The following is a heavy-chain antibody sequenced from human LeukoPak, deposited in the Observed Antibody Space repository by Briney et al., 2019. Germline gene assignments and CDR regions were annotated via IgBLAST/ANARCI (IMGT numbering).Heavy chain of an antibody. CDR1: GFTLSSYS. CDR2: ISSTGSTI. J-gene: IGHJ4*02. V-gene: IGHV3-48*02. Sequence: GGSLRLPCAASGFTLSSYSMNWVRQAPGKGLEWVSYISSTGSTIYYADSVKGRFTTSRDNARNLLYLQMNSLRDGDTAVYSCARLGYASGWADWGRGTLVTVSS. D-gene: IGHD6-19*01. CDR3: ARLGYASGWAD.